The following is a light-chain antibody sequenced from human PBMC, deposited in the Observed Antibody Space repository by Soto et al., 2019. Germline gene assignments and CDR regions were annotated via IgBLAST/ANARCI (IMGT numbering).Light chain of an antibody. CDR1: QSISSW. J-gene: IGKJ1*01. CDR3: QQDNSNPWT. V-gene: IGKV1-5*03. Sequence: DIQMTQSPSTLSASVGDRVTITCRASQSISSWLAWYQQKPGKAPKLLIYKASSLESGVPSTFSGSGSGTEFTLTISSLQPDDFATYYCQQDNSNPWTFGQGTKVEIK. CDR2: KAS.